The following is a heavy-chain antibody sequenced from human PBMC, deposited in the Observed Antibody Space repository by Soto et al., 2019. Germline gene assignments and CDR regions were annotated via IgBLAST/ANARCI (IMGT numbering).Heavy chain of an antibody. Sequence: VGSLRLSCAASGFTFNNFAMHWVRQAPGKGLEWVAFISYDGTYKYYADSVRGRFTVYRDNSKSTLFLQMNSLKFEDTAVYVCANEVDVAFSSLQYGMDVWGQGTTVTVSS. D-gene: IGHD5-12*01. J-gene: IGHJ6*02. CDR1: GFTFNNFA. V-gene: IGHV3-30*14. CDR2: ISYDGTYK. CDR3: ANEVDVAFSSLQYGMDV.